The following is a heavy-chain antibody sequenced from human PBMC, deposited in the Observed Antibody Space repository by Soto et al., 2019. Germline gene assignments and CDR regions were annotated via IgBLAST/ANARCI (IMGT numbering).Heavy chain of an antibody. V-gene: IGHV3-33*01. CDR1: GFTFSSYG. Sequence: GGSLRLSCAASGFTFSSYGMHWVRQAPGKGLEWVAVIWYDGSNKYYADSVKGRFTISRDNSKNTLYLQMNSLRAEDTAVYYCAREHGSSLAEPTPFDYWGQGTLVTVSS. J-gene: IGHJ4*02. CDR3: AREHGSSLAEPTPFDY. D-gene: IGHD1-26*01. CDR2: IWYDGSNK.